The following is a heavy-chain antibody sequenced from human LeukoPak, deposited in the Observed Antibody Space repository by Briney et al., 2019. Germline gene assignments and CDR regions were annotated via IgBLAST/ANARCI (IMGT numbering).Heavy chain of an antibody. V-gene: IGHV3-48*01. CDR3: ARDLHYGMDV. CDR2: ISSSSSTI. D-gene: IGHD5/OR15-5a*01. CDR1: GFTFSSYS. J-gene: IGHJ6*02. Sequence: GGSLRLSCAASGFTFSSYSMNWVRQAPGKGLEWVSYISSSSSTIYYADSVKGRFTISRDNAKNSLYLQMNSLRAEDTAVYYCARDLHYGMDVWGQRTTVTVSS.